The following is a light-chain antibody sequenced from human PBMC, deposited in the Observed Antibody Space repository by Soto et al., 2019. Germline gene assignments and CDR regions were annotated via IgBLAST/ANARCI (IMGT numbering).Light chain of an antibody. CDR2: GAS. CDR3: QQFGSSPGFT. Sequence: EIVLTQSPGTLSLSPGERATLSCRASQSINSRYLAWYQQKPGQAPRLLIYGASSRATGIPDRFSGSGSGKDFTLTISRLEPEDFAVYYCQQFGSSPGFTFGPGTKLDIK. V-gene: IGKV3-20*01. CDR1: QSINSRY. J-gene: IGKJ3*01.